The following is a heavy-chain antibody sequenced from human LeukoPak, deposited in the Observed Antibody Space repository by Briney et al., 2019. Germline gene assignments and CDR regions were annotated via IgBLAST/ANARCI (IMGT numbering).Heavy chain of an antibody. V-gene: IGHV4-39*01. Sequence: SETLSLTCTVSGGSISSSSYYWGWIRQPPGKGLEWIGSIYYSGSTYYNPSLKSRVTISVGTSKNQFSLKLSSVTAADTAVYYCARLLGVVGNMDVWGKGTTVTISS. CDR2: IYYSGST. J-gene: IGHJ6*03. CDR1: GGSISSSSYY. CDR3: ARLLGVVGNMDV. D-gene: IGHD3-22*01.